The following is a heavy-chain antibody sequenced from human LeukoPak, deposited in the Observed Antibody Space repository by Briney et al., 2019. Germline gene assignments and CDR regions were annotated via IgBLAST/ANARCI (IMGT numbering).Heavy chain of an antibody. J-gene: IGHJ4*02. CDR2: INPYNGGT. V-gene: IGHV1-2*02. CDR1: GYTFTGYY. D-gene: IGHD3-22*01. CDR3: ARAPDSDSSGYSH. Sequence: ASVKVSCKASGYTFTGYYMHWVRQAPGQGLEWMAWINPYNGGTNYAQRFQGRVTVATDTSISTAYMELSRLRSDDTAVYYCARAPDSDSSGYSHWGQGTLVTV.